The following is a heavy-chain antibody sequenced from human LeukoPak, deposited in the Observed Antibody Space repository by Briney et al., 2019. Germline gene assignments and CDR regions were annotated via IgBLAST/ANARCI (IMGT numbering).Heavy chain of an antibody. Sequence: ASVKVSCKASGYTFTSYGISWVRQAPGQGLEWMGWISAYNGNTNYAQKLQGRVTMTTDTSTSTAYMELRSLRSDDTAVYYCARGAGWFGELYHYYYYYMDVWGKGTTVTISS. J-gene: IGHJ6*03. CDR2: ISAYNGNT. D-gene: IGHD3-10*01. CDR3: ARGAGWFGELYHYYYYYMDV. V-gene: IGHV1-18*01. CDR1: GYTFTSYG.